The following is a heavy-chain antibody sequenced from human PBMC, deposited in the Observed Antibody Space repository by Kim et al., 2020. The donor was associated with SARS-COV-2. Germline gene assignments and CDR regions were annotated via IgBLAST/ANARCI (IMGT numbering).Heavy chain of an antibody. CDR1: GYTFTSYA. CDR2: INAGNGNT. D-gene: IGHD6-6*01. V-gene: IGHV1-3*01. J-gene: IGHJ3*02. CDR3: AQGSLGRQLGRLGAFDI. Sequence: ASVKVSCKASGYTFTSYAMHWVRQAPGQRLEWMGWINAGNGNTKYSQKFQGRVTITRDTSASTAYMELSSLRSEDTAVYYCAQGSLGRQLGRLGAFDIWGQGTMVTVSS.